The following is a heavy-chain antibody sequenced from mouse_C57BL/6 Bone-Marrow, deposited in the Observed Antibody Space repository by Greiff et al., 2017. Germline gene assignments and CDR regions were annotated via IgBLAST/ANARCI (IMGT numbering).Heavy chain of an antibody. CDR3: ARYGRLRRGFAY. Sequence: VQLQQSGAELARPGASVKMSCKASGYTFTSYTMHWVKQRPGQGLEWIGYINPSSGYTKYNQKFKDKATLTADKSSSTAYMQLSSLTSEDSAVYYCARYGRLRRGFAYWGQGTLVTVSA. J-gene: IGHJ3*01. CDR1: GYTFTSYT. CDR2: INPSSGYT. D-gene: IGHD2-4*01. V-gene: IGHV1-4*01.